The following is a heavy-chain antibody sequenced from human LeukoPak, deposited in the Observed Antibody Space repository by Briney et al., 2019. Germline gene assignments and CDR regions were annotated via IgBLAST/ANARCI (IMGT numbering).Heavy chain of an antibody. CDR2: IIPIFGTA. CDR1: GGTFSSYA. J-gene: IGHJ4*02. Sequence: SVKVSCKASGGTFSSYAISWVRQAPGQGLEWMGRIIPIFGTANYAQKSQGRVTITTDESTSTAYMELSSLRSEDTAVYYCARTYYYDSSGYYPFDYWGQGTLVTVSS. D-gene: IGHD3-22*01. V-gene: IGHV1-69*05. CDR3: ARTYYYDSSGYYPFDY.